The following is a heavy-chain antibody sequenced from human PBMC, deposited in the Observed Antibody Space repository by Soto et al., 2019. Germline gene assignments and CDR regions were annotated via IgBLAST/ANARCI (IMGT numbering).Heavy chain of an antibody. CDR1: GFIFSDYY. CDR3: ARAWKIEKFGVISMSKGLDV. CDR2: SSKRDRST. J-gene: IGHJ6*02. Sequence: QVQLVESGGGLVKPGGSLRLSCAASGFIFSDYYMTWIRQAPGKGLEWISCSSKRDRSTYYADSVKDRFVVSKDNAKNLVYLQMNSLRAEDTAVYFCARAWKIEKFGVISMSKGLDVWGQGTTVTVSS. D-gene: IGHD3-3*01. V-gene: IGHV3-11*01.